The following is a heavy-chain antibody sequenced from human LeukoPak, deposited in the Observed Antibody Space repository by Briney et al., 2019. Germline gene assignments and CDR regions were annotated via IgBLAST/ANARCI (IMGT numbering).Heavy chain of an antibody. Sequence: GGSLRLSCAASGFTFSSYSMNWVRKAPGKGLEWVSSISSSSSYIYYADPVKGRFTFSRNNSKKTLYLQMNSLRAEETAVYYGAKQGRDWLRDYYYYMDVWGKGTTVTISS. V-gene: IGHV3-21*04. J-gene: IGHJ6*03. CDR2: ISSSSSYI. D-gene: IGHD3-9*01. CDR3: AKQGRDWLRDYYYYMDV. CDR1: GFTFSSYS.